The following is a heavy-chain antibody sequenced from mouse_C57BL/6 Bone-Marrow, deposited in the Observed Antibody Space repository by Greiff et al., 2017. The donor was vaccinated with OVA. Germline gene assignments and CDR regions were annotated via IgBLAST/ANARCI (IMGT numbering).Heavy chain of an antibody. CDR2: IDPADDNT. Sequence: VQLQQSVAELVRPGASVKLSCTASGFNFKNTYMHWVKQRPEQGLEWIGRIDPADDNTKYAPKFQGKATMTADTSSNTAYLQLSSLSSEDTAVDCCARGNGGRSFYAMDYWGQGTSVTVSS. V-gene: IGHV14-3*01. J-gene: IGHJ4*01. D-gene: IGHD1-1*01. CDR3: ARGNGGRSFYAMDY. CDR1: GFNFKNTY.